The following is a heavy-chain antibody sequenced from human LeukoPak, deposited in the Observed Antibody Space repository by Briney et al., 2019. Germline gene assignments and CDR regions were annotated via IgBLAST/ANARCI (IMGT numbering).Heavy chain of an antibody. D-gene: IGHD3-10*01. CDR3: AKDRNGSGSKDAFDM. Sequence: GGSLRLSCAASGFTFDDYAMHWVRQAPGKGLEWVSGISWNSGGIGYADSVKGRFTISRDNAKKSLYLEMKSLRAEDTALYCCAKDRNGSGSKDAFDMWGQGTMVTVSS. CDR2: ISWNSGGI. J-gene: IGHJ3*02. CDR1: GFTFDDYA. V-gene: IGHV3-9*01.